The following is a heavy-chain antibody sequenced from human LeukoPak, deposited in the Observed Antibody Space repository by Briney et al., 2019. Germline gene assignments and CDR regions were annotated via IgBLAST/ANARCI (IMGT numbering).Heavy chain of an antibody. Sequence: GGSLRLSCAASGFTFSSYAMHWVRQAPGKGLEYVSAISSNGGSTFYADSVKGRFTMSRDNSKNTLYLQMGSLRAEDMAVYYCARDAVPDDSSAYYFDSWGQGTLVTVSS. D-gene: IGHD3-22*01. CDR1: GFTFSSYA. CDR2: ISSNGGST. CDR3: ARDAVPDDSSAYYFDS. V-gene: IGHV3-64*02. J-gene: IGHJ4*02.